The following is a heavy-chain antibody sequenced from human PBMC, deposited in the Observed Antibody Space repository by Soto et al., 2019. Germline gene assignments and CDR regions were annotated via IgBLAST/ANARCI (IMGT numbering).Heavy chain of an antibody. CDR2: ISYDGSNK. J-gene: IGHJ4*02. V-gene: IGHV3-30*03. Sequence: PGGSQRLSCAASGFTFSSYGMHWVRQAPGKGLEWVAVISYDGSNKYYADSVKGRFTISRGNSKNTLYLQMNSLRAEDTAVYYCETVRSSSPSSPFGWGQGILVTVS. CDR3: ETVRSSSPSSPFG. D-gene: IGHD6-6*01. CDR1: GFTFSSYG.